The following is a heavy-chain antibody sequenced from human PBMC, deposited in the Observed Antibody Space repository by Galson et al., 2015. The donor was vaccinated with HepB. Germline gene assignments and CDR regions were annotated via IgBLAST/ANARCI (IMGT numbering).Heavy chain of an antibody. CDR1: GFTFSSYS. J-gene: IGHJ4*02. CDR2: ISSSSSYI. D-gene: IGHD3-10*01. V-gene: IGHV3-21*01. Sequence: SLRLSCAASGFTFSSYSMNWVRQAPGKGLEWASSISSSSSYIYYADSVKGRFTISRDNAKNSLYLQMNSLRAEDTAVYYCARVPWLSSGSYEGYWGREPWSPSPQ. CDR3: ARVPWLSSGSYEGY.